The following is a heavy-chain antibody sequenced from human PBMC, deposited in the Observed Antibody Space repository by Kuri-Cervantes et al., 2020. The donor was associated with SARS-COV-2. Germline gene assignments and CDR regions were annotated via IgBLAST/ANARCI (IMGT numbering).Heavy chain of an antibody. CDR3: ARDGGTYYYDSSGSIDY. V-gene: IGHV3-74*01. D-gene: IGHD3-22*01. J-gene: IGHJ4*02. Sequence: GESLKISCAASGFTFSGHWIHWVRQAPGKGLVWVSRINPDGSYTNNADSVKGRFTLSRDNAKNSLYLQMNSLRAEDTAVYYCARDGGTYYYDSSGSIDYWGQGTLVTVSS. CDR2: INPDGSYT. CDR1: GFTFSGHW.